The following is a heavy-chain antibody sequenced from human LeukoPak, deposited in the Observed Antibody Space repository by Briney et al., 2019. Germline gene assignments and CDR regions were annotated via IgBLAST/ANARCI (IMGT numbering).Heavy chain of an antibody. CDR3: VSQDSSGYYYFGY. V-gene: IGHV3-74*01. D-gene: IGHD3-22*01. CDR2: INGDGSST. J-gene: IGHJ4*02. Sequence: PGGSLRLSCAASGFTFSSNGMHWVRQAPGKGLVWVSRINGDGSSTIYADSVKGRFTISRDNAKNTLYLQMSSLRAEDTAVYYCVSQDSSGYYYFGYWGQGTLVTVSS. CDR1: GFTFSSNG.